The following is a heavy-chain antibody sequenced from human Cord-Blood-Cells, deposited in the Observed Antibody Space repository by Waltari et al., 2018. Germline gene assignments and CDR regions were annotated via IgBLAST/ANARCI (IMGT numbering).Heavy chain of an antibody. D-gene: IGHD4-4*01. V-gene: IGHV4-34*01. CDR3: ARGVTVTRNAFDI. Sequence: QVQLQQWGAGLLKPSETLPLTCAVHGGSFSGSYWSWIGRPPGTGLEWIGEINHSGSTNYNPSLKSRVTISVDTSKNQFSLKLSSVTAADTAVYYCARGVTVTRNAFDIWGQGTMVTVSS. CDR1: GGSFSGSY. J-gene: IGHJ3*02. CDR2: INHSGST.